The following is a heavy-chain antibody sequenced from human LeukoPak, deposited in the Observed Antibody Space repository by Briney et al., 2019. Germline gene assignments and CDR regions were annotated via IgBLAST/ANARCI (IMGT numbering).Heavy chain of an antibody. Sequence: SVKVSCKASGGTFSSYAISWVRQAPGQGLEWMGRIIPTLGIANYAQKFQGRVTITADKSTSTAYMELSSLRSEDTAVYYCARETPNYYYGMDVWGQGTTVTVSS. CDR1: GGTFSSYA. J-gene: IGHJ6*02. V-gene: IGHV1-69*04. CDR2: IIPTLGIA. CDR3: ARETPNYYYGMDV.